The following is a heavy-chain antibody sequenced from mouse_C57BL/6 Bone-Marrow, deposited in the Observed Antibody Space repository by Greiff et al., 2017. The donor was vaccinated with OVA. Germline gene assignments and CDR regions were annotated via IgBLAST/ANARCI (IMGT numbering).Heavy chain of an antibody. Sequence: EVQLQQSGAELVRPGASVKLSCTASGFNIKDDYIHWVKQRPEQGLEWIGWIDPENGDTEYASKFQGKATITSDTSSNTAYLQLSSLTSEDTAVDYWTTFLWDVEGFAYWGQGTLVTVSA. CDR3: TTFLWDVEGFAY. CDR1: GFNIKDDY. V-gene: IGHV14-4*01. CDR2: IDPENGDT. J-gene: IGHJ3*01. D-gene: IGHD4-1*01.